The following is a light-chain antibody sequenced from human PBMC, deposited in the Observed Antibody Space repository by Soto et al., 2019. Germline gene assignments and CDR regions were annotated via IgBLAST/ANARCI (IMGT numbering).Light chain of an antibody. CDR1: SSDVGGYNY. V-gene: IGLV2-14*01. J-gene: IGLJ1*01. CDR2: DVS. Sequence: QSVLTQPASVSGSPGQSITISCTGTSSDVGGYNYVSWYQQHPGKAPKLTIYDVSNRPSGVSNRFSGSKSGNTASLTISGLQAEDEADYYCSSYTSSSTPVFGTGTKLTVL. CDR3: SSYTSSSTPV.